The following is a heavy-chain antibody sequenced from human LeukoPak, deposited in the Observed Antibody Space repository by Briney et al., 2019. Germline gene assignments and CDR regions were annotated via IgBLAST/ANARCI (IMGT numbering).Heavy chain of an antibody. CDR2: ISSSSSTI. V-gene: IGHV3-48*01. D-gene: IGHD3-22*01. CDR1: GFTFSSYS. CDR3: AQKYYYDSFNY. J-gene: IGHJ4*02. Sequence: GGSLRLSCAASGFTFSSYSMNWVRQAPGKGLEWVSYISSSSSTIYYADSVKGRFTISRDNAKNSLYLQMNSLRAEDTAVYYCAQKYYYDSFNYWGQGTLVTVSS.